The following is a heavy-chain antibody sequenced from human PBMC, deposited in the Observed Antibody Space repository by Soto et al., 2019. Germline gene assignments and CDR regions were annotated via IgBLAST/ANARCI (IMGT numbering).Heavy chain of an antibody. Sequence: SQTLSLTCAISGDSVSSNSAAWNWIRQSPSRGLEWLGRTYYRSKWYNEYAVSVKSRITINPDTSKNQFSLQLNSVTPEDTAVYYCARDHYATGWYQMHPWGQGNPVPVSS. CDR3: ARDHYATGWYQMHP. CDR1: GDSVSSNSAA. J-gene: IGHJ5*02. D-gene: IGHD6-19*01. V-gene: IGHV6-1*01. CDR2: TYYRSKWYN.